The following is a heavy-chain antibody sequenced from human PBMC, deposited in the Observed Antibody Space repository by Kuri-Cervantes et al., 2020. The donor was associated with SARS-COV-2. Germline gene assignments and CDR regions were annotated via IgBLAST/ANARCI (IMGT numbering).Heavy chain of an antibody. CDR1: GFTFSTYG. D-gene: IGHD2-2*01. J-gene: IGHJ6*02. CDR2: ISYDGNE. CDR3: ARDAEIYCSSISCYYGMDV. V-gene: IGHV3-30*03. Sequence: GESLKISCAASGFTFSTYGMHWVRQAPGKGLEWVALISYDGNEYYADSVRGRFTISRDNSKNTLYLQLNNLRTEDTAVYYCARDAEIYCSSISCYYGMDVWGQGTTVTVSS.